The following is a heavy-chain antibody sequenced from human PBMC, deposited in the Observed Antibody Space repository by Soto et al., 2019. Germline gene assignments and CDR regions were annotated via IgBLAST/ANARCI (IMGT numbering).Heavy chain of an antibody. V-gene: IGHV3-73*01. CDR1: GFIFSGSA. Sequence: GSLRLSCAASGFIFSGSAIHWARQASGKGLEWVGRIRSKASSYATAYAASVKGRFTISRDDSRSTAYLQMNSLKTEDTAVYYCTRVESSPFDYWGQGTLVTVSS. D-gene: IGHD3-3*01. CDR3: TRVESSPFDY. J-gene: IGHJ4*02. CDR2: IRSKASSYAT.